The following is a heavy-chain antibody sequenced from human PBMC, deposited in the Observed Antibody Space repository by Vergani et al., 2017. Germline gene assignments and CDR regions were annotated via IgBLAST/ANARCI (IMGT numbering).Heavy chain of an antibody. J-gene: IGHJ4*02. CDR1: GYTFTSYA. Sequence: QVQLVQSGAEVKKPGSSVKVSCKASGYTFTSYAMHWVRQAPGQRLEWMGWINAGNGNTKYSQKFQGRVTITRDTSASTAYMELSSLRSEDTAVYYCAKEEDPGLTDYWGQGTLVTVSS. CDR3: AKEEDPGLTDY. V-gene: IGHV1-3*01. CDR2: INAGNGNT. D-gene: IGHD4/OR15-4a*01.